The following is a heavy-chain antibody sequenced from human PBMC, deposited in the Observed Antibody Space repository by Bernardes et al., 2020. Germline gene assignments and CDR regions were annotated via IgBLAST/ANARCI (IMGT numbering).Heavy chain of an antibody. Sequence: GWSLRLSCAASGFTFSTNWMHWVRQAPGKGLVWVSRINGDGSSTSYADSVKGRFTISRDNAGNTLYLQMNSLRAEDTAVYYCVRDPVGATPFDYWGQGTLVTVSS. CDR1: GFTFSTNW. J-gene: IGHJ4*02. D-gene: IGHD1-26*01. V-gene: IGHV3-74*01. CDR3: VRDPVGATPFDY. CDR2: INGDGSST.